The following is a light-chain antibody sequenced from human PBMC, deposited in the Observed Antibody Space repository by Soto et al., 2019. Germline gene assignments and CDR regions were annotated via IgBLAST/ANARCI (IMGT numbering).Light chain of an antibody. CDR2: GAS. J-gene: IGKJ1*01. Sequence: EVVLTQSPPTLALSPGERATLSCRASQSVSSSYLAWYQQKPGQAPRLLIYGASSRATGIPDRFSGSGSGTDFTLTISRLEPEDFAVYYCQDYGSSRTFGQGTKVDIK. CDR3: QDYGSSRT. CDR1: QSVSSSY. V-gene: IGKV3-20*01.